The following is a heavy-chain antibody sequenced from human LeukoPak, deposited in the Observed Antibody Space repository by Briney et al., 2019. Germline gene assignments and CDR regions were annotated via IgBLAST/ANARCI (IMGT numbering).Heavy chain of an antibody. CDR1: GYSFSDYF. CDR3: ARGSGYSYGPLYDYVWGSYRYGLDY. J-gene: IGHJ4*02. V-gene: IGHV1-2*02. Sequence: ASVKVSCKASGYSFSDYFMHWVRQAPGQGLEWMGWINPNSGGTNYAQKFQGRVTMTRDTSISTAYMELSRLRSDDTAVYYCARGSGYSYGPLYDYVWGSYRYGLDYWGQGTLVTVSS. CDR2: INPNSGGT. D-gene: IGHD3-16*02.